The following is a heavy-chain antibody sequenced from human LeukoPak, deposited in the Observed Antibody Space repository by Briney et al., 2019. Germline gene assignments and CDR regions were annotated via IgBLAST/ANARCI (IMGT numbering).Heavy chain of an antibody. D-gene: IGHD5-24*01. J-gene: IGHJ5*02. CDR3: ARGSSRDGYNP. Sequence: GGSLGLSCAASGFTLSAYTMTWVRQTPGKGQEWVSFITASDSRTNYADSVKGRFTISRDKSKNTLYLKMNSLRAEDTAVYYCARGSSRDGYNPWGQGTLVTVSS. CDR1: GFTLSAYT. CDR2: ITASDSRT. V-gene: IGHV3-23*01.